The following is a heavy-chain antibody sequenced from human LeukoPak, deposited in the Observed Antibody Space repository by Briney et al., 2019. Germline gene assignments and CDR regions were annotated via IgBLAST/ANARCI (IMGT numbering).Heavy chain of an antibody. CDR1: GFTFSSYS. CDR3: ARTRYCSSSSCHIAFDI. J-gene: IGHJ3*02. Sequence: GGSLRVSCAASGFTFSSYSMNWVRQAPGRGLEWVSSISCSSNYIDYADSVKGRFTISRDTARNSLYLQMNSLRAEDTAVYYCARTRYCSSSSCHIAFDIWGQGTVVTVSS. CDR2: ISCSSNYI. D-gene: IGHD2-15*01. V-gene: IGHV3-21*01.